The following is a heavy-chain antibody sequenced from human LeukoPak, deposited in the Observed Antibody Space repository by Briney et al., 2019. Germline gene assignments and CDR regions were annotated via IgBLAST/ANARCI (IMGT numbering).Heavy chain of an antibody. CDR3: ARDSPNGIAAAGSYYYYGMDV. Sequence: SETLSLTCTVSGGSISSGSYYWSWIRQPAGKGLEWIGRIYTSGSTNYNPSLKSRVTISVDTSKNQFPLKLSSVTAADTAVYYCARDSPNGIAAAGSYYYYGMDVWGQGTTVTVSS. CDR1: GGSISSGSYY. J-gene: IGHJ6*02. V-gene: IGHV4-61*02. D-gene: IGHD6-13*01. CDR2: IYTSGST.